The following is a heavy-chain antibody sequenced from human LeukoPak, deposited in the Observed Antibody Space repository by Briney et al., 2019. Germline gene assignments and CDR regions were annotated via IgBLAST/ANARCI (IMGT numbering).Heavy chain of an antibody. CDR1: GYTFTSYD. D-gene: IGHD6-13*01. V-gene: IGHV1-8*02. Sequence: ASVKVSCKASGYTFTSYDINWVRQATGQGLEWMGWMNPNSGNIGYAQKFQGRVTMTRNTSKSTAYMELSSLRSEDTAVYYCAKDRSGRYSSSWYYDYWGQGTLVTVSS. CDR3: AKDRSGRYSSSWYYDY. CDR2: MNPNSGNI. J-gene: IGHJ4*02.